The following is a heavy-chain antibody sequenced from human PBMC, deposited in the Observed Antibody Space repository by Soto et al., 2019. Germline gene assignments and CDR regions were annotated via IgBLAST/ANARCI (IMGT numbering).Heavy chain of an antibody. V-gene: IGHV3-49*03. J-gene: IGHJ4*02. CDR1: VCTFGDYA. D-gene: IGHD6-19*01. CDR2: IRSKAYGGTT. Sequence: SLRLSCTSSVCTFGDYAMSWFRQSPGKGLEWVGFIRSKAYGGTTEYAASVKGRFIISRDDSKSVAYLQMNSLKTEDTAVYYCPRDYNAVAATDYWGQRTRVTVYS. CDR3: PRDYNAVAATDY.